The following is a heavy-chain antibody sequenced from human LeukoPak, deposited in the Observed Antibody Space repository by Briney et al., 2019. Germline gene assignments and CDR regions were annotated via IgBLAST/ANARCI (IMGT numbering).Heavy chain of an antibody. J-gene: IGHJ5*02. CDR3: ARGSADGSFDP. V-gene: IGHV1-46*01. CDR2: IIPSGSSA. D-gene: IGHD3-10*01. CDR1: GYTFTSYY. Sequence: ASVKVSCKASGYTFTSYYIHWVRQAPGHGLEWMGAIIPSGSSASYAQRFQGRLTMTTDTSTSTAYMELRSLRSDDTAVYYCARGSADGSFDPWGQGTLVTVSS.